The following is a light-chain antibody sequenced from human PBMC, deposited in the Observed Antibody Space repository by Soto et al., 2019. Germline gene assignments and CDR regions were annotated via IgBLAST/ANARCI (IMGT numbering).Light chain of an antibody. J-gene: IGKJ2*01. CDR3: QQYHSYSPYT. V-gene: IGKV1-5*01. CDR1: QSVTGW. Sequence: DIQMTQSPSTLSASVGDRVTITCRASQSVTGWLAWYQQKPGEAPKLLIYDASTLASGVPSRFSGSVSVTQFTLTISSLQPDDSATYYCQQYHSYSPYTFGQGTKLEIK. CDR2: DAS.